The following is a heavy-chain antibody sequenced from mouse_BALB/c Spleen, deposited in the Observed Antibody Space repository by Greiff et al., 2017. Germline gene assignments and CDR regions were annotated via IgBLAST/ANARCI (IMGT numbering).Heavy chain of an antibody. CDR3: ASLDSSGYMFAY. CDR2: ISYSGST. D-gene: IGHD3-2*01. V-gene: IGHV3-2*02. Sequence: DVQLQESGPGLVKPSQSLSLTCTVTGYSITSDYAWNWIRQFPGNKLEWMGYISYSGSTSYNPSLKSRISITRDTSKNQFFLQLNSVTTEDTATYYCASLDSSGYMFAYWGQGTLVTVSA. CDR1: GYSITSDYA. J-gene: IGHJ3*01.